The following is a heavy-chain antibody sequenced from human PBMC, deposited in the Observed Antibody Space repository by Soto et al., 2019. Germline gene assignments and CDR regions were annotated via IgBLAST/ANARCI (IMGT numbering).Heavy chain of an antibody. Sequence: QVQLQESGPSLVRPSETLSLTCTVSGGSLTSFYWSWIRQPTGKGLAWVGRIYGSGRPTYKPSLKGRGTMSLDVSLNPSSLNLSSVTAADTAVYFCARSGKGVVRGPIGSPAGWFAPWGRGTLVTVSS. CDR2: IYGSGRP. J-gene: IGHJ5*02. CDR1: GGSLTSFY. V-gene: IGHV4-4*07. CDR3: ARSGKGVVRGPIGSPAGWFAP. D-gene: IGHD3-10*01.